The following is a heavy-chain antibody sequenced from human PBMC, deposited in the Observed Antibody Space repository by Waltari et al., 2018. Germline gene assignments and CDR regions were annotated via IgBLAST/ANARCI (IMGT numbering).Heavy chain of an antibody. J-gene: IGHJ2*01. CDR3: ARDRHFSDGGAYYASGL. Sequence: QVQLVQSGAEVKKPGSSVKVSCKASGGTFSSYAISWVRQAPGQGLEWMGGIIPIFGTANYAQKFQGRLTTTTDESTSTAYLELSSLRSEDTALYYCARDRHFSDGGAYYASGLWGRGTLVTVSS. CDR1: GGTFSSYA. V-gene: IGHV1-69*05. D-gene: IGHD2-21*01. CDR2: IIPIFGTA.